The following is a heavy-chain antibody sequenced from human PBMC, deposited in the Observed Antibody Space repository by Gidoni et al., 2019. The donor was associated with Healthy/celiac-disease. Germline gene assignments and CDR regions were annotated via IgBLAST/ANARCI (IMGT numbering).Heavy chain of an antibody. D-gene: IGHD3-16*01. V-gene: IGHV1-3*01. CDR3: ARMGYYYYMDV. CDR2: INAGNGNT. Sequence: QVQLVQSGAEVKKPGASVQVSCKASGYTFPSYAMHWVRQAPGQRLEWMGWINAGNGNTKYSQKFQGRVTITRDTSASTAYMELSSLRSEDTAVHYCARMGYYYYMDVWGKGTTVTVSS. CDR1: GYTFPSYA. J-gene: IGHJ6*03.